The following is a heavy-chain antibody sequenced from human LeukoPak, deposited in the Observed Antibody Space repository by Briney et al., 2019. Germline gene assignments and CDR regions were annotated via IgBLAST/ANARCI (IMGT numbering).Heavy chain of an antibody. CDR1: GWSFSGYN. CDR3: ARGSPKLSS. CDR2: ISHSGTT. Sequence: LETLSLTCAVYGWSFSGYNWNWIRQPPGKGLEWIGEISHSGTTNYNPALNTRVTMSVDTSKNQISLKLISVTAADTAVYYFARGSPKLSSWGQGTLVSV. J-gene: IGHJ5*02. V-gene: IGHV4-34*01. D-gene: IGHD4-23*01.